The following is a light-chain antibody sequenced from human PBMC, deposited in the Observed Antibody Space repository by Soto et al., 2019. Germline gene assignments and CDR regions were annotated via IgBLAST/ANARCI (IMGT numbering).Light chain of an antibody. CDR3: MQALQTGT. CDR1: SXLLHSNGYNS. J-gene: IGKJ4*01. Sequence: DLVMTQSPLSLPVSPGEPASISFRXRSXLLHSNGYNSLDGYLQKPGQSPQFLIYLGSNRASGVPDRISGSGSGTDFTLKISRVEADDVGVYYCMQALQTGTFGGGTKVDI. V-gene: IGKV2-28*01. CDR2: LGS.